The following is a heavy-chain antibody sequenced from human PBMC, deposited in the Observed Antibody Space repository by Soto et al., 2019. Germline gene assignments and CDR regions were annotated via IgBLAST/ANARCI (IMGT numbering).Heavy chain of an antibody. Sequence: QVQLQESGPGLVKPSQTLSLTCTVSGGSISSGGSYWSWIRQHPGKGLEWIGYIYYSGSTCYTPALKSRITISADTSKNQFSLKQSSVTAADTAVYYWARDGMRYVGMDVWGQGTTVTVSS. CDR1: GGSISSGGSY. J-gene: IGHJ6*02. CDR3: ARDGMRYVGMDV. D-gene: IGHD3-9*01. V-gene: IGHV4-31*03. CDR2: IYYSGST.